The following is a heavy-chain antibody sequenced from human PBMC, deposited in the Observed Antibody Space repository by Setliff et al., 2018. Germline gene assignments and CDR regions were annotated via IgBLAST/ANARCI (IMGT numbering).Heavy chain of an antibody. Sequence: GGSLRLSCAASGFTFSSYEMNWVRQAPGKGLEWVSYISSSGSTIYYADSVKGRFTISRDNAKKSLYLQMNSLRAEDTAVYYCARDRRPFNWGGNDTFDIWGQGTMVTVSS. D-gene: IGHD7-27*01. CDR1: GFTFSSYE. CDR2: ISSSGSTI. V-gene: IGHV3-48*03. J-gene: IGHJ3*02. CDR3: ARDRRPFNWGGNDTFDI.